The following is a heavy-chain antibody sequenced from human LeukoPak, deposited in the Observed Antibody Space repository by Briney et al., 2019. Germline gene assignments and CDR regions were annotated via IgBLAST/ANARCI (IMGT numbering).Heavy chain of an antibody. CDR3: ARGGEVGTTTAWFDP. D-gene: IGHD1-26*01. Sequence: PSETLSLTCTVSGGSISSGGYYWSWIRQHPGKGLEWIGYIYYSGSTYYNPSLKSRVTISVDTSKNQFSLKLSSVTAADTAVYYCARGGEVGTTTAWFDPWGQGILVTVSS. CDR2: IYYSGST. J-gene: IGHJ5*02. CDR1: GGSISSGGYY. V-gene: IGHV4-31*03.